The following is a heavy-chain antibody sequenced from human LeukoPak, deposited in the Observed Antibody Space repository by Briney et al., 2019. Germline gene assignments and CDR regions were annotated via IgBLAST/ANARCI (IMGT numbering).Heavy chain of an antibody. CDR2: IYHSGST. Sequence: SQTLSLTCTVSGGSTSSGGYYWICIRQPPGKGLEWIGYIYHSGSTYYNPSLKSRVTISVDRSKNQFYLKLSSVTATDTAVYYCERYTIFGEGGFDYWGQGTMVTVSS. J-gene: IGHJ4*02. V-gene: IGHV4-30-2*01. CDR1: GGSTSSGGYY. D-gene: IGHD3-3*01. CDR3: ERYTIFGEGGFDY.